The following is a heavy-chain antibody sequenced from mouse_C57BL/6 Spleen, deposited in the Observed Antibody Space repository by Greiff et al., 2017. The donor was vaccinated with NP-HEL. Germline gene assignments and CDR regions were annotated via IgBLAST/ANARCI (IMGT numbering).Heavy chain of an antibody. Sequence: VQLQQSGAELVKPGASVKISCKASGYAFSSYWMNWVKQRPGKGLEWIGQIYPGDGDTNYNGKFKGKATLTADKSSSTAYMQLSSLTSEDSAVYFCASSGAMITTNYFDYWGQGTTLTVSS. CDR1: GYAFSSYW. J-gene: IGHJ2*01. V-gene: IGHV1-80*01. D-gene: IGHD2-4*01. CDR3: ASSGAMITTNYFDY. CDR2: IYPGDGDT.